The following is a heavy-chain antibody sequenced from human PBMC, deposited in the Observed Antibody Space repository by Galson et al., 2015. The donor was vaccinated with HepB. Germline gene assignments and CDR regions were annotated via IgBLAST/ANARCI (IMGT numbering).Heavy chain of an antibody. CDR2: INAGNGNT. CDR3: ARLIFGVVVDLPYYYYYMDV. Sequence: SVKVSCKASGYTFTSYAMHWVRQAPGQRLEWMGWINAGNGNTKYSQKFQGRVTMTTDTSTSTAYMELRSLRSDDTAVYYCARLIFGVVVDLPYYYYYMDVWGKGTTVTVSS. D-gene: IGHD3-3*01. CDR1: GYTFTSYA. V-gene: IGHV1-3*01. J-gene: IGHJ6*03.